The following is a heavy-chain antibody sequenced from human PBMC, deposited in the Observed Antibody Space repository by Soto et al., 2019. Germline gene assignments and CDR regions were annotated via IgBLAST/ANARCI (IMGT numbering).Heavy chain of an antibody. Sequence: PAEAQKTCSTCSGYIFTNYVIRGVRQMRRKGLEWMGRIDPSASYTYFSPSFQGNGTSPADQSTSTDYPQWSSLRASDTAMQYCARRTRIRQLASYGMDVWGQGTTVTVSS. V-gene: IGHV5-10-1*01. CDR3: ARRTRIRQLASYGMDV. J-gene: IGHJ6*02. CDR2: IDPSASYT. CDR1: GYIFTNYV. D-gene: IGHD3-16*01.